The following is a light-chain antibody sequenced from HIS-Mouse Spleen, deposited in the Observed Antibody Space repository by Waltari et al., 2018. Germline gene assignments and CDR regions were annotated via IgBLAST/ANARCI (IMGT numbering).Light chain of an antibody. J-gene: IGLJ2*01. Sequence: SYELTQPPSVSVSPGQTASITCSGDKLGDKYACWYQQKPGQSPVLVIYQDSKRPSGIPDRFSVSNSGNTATLTISGTQAMDEADYYCQAWDSSYSVFGGGTKLTVL. CDR1: KLGDKY. V-gene: IGLV3-1*01. CDR3: QAWDSSYSV. CDR2: QDS.